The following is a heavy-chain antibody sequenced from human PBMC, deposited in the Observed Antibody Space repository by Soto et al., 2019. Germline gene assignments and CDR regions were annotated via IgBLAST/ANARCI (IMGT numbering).Heavy chain of an antibody. CDR2: IYYSGST. Sequence: PSETLSLTCTVSGGSISSYYWSWIRQPPGKGLEWIGYIYYSGSTNYNPSLKSRVTISVDTSKNQFSLKLSSVTAADTAVYYCARDPATGEDYYYGMDVWGQGTTVTVSS. V-gene: IGHV4-59*01. J-gene: IGHJ6*02. D-gene: IGHD7-27*01. CDR3: ARDPATGEDYYYGMDV. CDR1: GGSISSYY.